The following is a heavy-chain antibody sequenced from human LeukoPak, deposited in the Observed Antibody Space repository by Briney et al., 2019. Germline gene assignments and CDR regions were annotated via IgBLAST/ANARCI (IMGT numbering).Heavy chain of an antibody. V-gene: IGHV4-59*01. J-gene: IGHJ6*03. Sequence: PSETLSLTCTVSGGSISSYYWSWIRQPPGKGLEWIGYIYYSGSTNYNPSLKSRVTISVDTSKNQLSLKLSSVTAADTAVYYCARLREQYSYGYYYYYYMDVWGKGTTVTISS. CDR1: GGSISSYY. CDR3: ARLREQYSYGYYYYYYMDV. D-gene: IGHD5-18*01. CDR2: IYYSGST.